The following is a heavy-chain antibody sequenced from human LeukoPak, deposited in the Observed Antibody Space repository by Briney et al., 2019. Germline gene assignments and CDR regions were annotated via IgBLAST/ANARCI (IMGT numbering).Heavy chain of an antibody. CDR2: INPNSGGT. J-gene: IGHJ6*02. CDR1: GYTFTGYY. Sequence: ASVKVSCKASGYTFTGYYMHWVRQAPGQGLEWMGWINPNSGGTNYAQKFQGRVTMTRDTSISTAYMELSRLRSDDTAVYYCAADLMPQSGYAYGMGVWGQGATVTVSS. CDR3: AADLMPQSGYAYGMGV. V-gene: IGHV1-2*02. D-gene: IGHD5-12*01.